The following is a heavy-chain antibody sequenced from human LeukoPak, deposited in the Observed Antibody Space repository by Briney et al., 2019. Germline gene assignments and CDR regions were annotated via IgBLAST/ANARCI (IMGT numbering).Heavy chain of an antibody. CDR3: ASLAFDYYDSSGYEL. V-gene: IGHV1-2*06. Sequence: ASVKVSCKASGYTFTSYDINWVRQATGQGLEWMGRFNPNSGGTNYAQKFQGRVTMTRDTSISTAYMELSRLRSDDTAVYYCASLAFDYYDSSGYELWGQGTLVTVSS. CDR1: GYTFTSYD. J-gene: IGHJ4*02. CDR2: FNPNSGGT. D-gene: IGHD3-22*01.